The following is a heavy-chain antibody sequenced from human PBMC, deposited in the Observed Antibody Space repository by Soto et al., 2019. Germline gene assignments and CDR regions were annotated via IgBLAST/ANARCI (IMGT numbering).Heavy chain of an antibody. J-gene: IGHJ6*03. Sequence: QVPLVQSGAEVKKPGASVKVSCKASGYTFTSYAMHWVRQAPGQRLEWMGWINAGNGNTKYSQKFQGRVTITRDTSASTAYMELSSLRSEDTAVYYCARERVNWNDGYYYYMDVWGKGTTVTVSS. D-gene: IGHD1-20*01. CDR1: GYTFTSYA. CDR3: ARERVNWNDGYYYYMDV. CDR2: INAGNGNT. V-gene: IGHV1-3*01.